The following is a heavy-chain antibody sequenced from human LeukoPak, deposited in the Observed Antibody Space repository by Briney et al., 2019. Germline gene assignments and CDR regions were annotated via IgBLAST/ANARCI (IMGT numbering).Heavy chain of an antibody. D-gene: IGHD6-13*01. CDR1: GFTFDNYG. V-gene: IGHV3-20*04. Sequence: PGGSLRLSCAASGFTFDNYGMSWVRQAPGKGLEWVSRINWNGVSTFYADSVKGRFTISRDNAKNSLYLQMNSLRAEDTAVYYCARGGPAAGRFDYWGQGTLVTVSS. CDR2: INWNGVST. J-gene: IGHJ4*02. CDR3: ARGGPAAGRFDY.